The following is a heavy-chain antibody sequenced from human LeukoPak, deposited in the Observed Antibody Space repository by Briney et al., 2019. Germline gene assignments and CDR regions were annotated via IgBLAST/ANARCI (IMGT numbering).Heavy chain of an antibody. J-gene: IGHJ4*02. Sequence: ASVKVSCKASGGTFSSYAISWVRQAPGQGLEWMGGIIPIFCTANYAQKFQGRVTITTDESTSTAYMELSSLRSEDTAVYYCARQAHYYDFWSGYFTAPNIFYFDYWGQGTLVTVSS. CDR3: ARQAHYYDFWSGYFTAPNIFYFDY. CDR2: IIPIFCTA. CDR1: GGTFSSYA. V-gene: IGHV1-69*05. D-gene: IGHD3-3*01.